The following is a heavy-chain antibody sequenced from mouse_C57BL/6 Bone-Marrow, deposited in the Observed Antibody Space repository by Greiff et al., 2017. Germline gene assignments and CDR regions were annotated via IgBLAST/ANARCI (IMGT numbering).Heavy chain of an antibody. CDR3: ARDGRYFDY. CDR2: IDPETGGT. V-gene: IGHV1-15*01. J-gene: IGHJ2*01. CDR1: GYTFTDYE. Sequence: VQLQQSGAELVRPGASVTLSCKASGYTFTDYEMHWVKQTPVHGLEWIGAIDPETGGTAYNQKFKGKAILTADKSSSTAYMGLSSLTSEDSAVYYCARDGRYFDYWGQGTTLTVSS. D-gene: IGHD2-3*01.